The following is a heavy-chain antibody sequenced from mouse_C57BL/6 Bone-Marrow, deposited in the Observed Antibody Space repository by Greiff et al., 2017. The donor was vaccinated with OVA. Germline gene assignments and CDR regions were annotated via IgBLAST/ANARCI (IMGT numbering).Heavy chain of an antibody. CDR1: GYAFSSSW. CDR2: IYPGDGDT. Sequence: QVQLQQSGPELVKPGASVKISCKASGYAFSSSWMNWVKQRPGKGLEWIGRIYPGDGDTNYNGKFKGKATLTADKSSSTAYMQLSSLTSEDYAVYCVARHEDVYYASYFDYWGQGTTLTVSS. V-gene: IGHV1-82*01. J-gene: IGHJ2*01. CDR3: ARHEDVYYASYFDY. D-gene: IGHD2-3*01.